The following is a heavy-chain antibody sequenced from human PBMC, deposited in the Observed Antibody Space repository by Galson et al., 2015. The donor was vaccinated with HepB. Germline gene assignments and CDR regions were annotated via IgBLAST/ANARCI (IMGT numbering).Heavy chain of an antibody. CDR1: GYTFTSYS. V-gene: IGHV1-3*01. Sequence: SVKVSCKASGYTFTSYSMHWVRQAPGQRLEWMGWINAGNGNTKYSQKFQGRVTITRDTSASTAYMELSSLRSEDTAVYYCARDMGSEDSSAPEAFDIWGQGTMVTVSS. CDR3: ARDMGSEDSSAPEAFDI. J-gene: IGHJ3*02. D-gene: IGHD3-22*01. CDR2: INAGNGNT.